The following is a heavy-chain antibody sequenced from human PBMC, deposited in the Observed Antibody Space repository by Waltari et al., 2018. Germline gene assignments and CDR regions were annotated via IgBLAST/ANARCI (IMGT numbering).Heavy chain of an antibody. D-gene: IGHD1-26*01. CDR2: MKPKTDGGTT. Sequence: EVQLVESGGGLVEPGGSLRLSCAASGFTFINAWRTWVRQPQGKGLVWGGRMKPKTDGGTTDYAAPVKGRFTISRDDSKNTLYLLMNSLKTEDTAVYYCATRRLVPPHFDYWGQGTLVTVSS. CDR1: GFTFINAW. J-gene: IGHJ4*02. V-gene: IGHV3-15*01. CDR3: ATRRLVPPHFDY.